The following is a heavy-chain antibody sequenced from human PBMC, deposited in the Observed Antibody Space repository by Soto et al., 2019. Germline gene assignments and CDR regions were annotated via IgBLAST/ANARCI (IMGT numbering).Heavy chain of an antibody. J-gene: IGHJ6*02. V-gene: IGHV1-18*01. CDR3: ARDLGAVIDHPLGDV. Sequence: QVQLVQSGAEVKKPGASVQVSCKASGYTFTSYGISWVRQAPGQGLEWMGWISAYNGNTNYAQKLQARVTRTTDTTTSNADMELRSLRSDDTAVYYCARDLGAVIDHPLGDVWGQGTTVTVSS. CDR2: ISAYNGNT. CDR1: GYTFTSYG. D-gene: IGHD1-26*01.